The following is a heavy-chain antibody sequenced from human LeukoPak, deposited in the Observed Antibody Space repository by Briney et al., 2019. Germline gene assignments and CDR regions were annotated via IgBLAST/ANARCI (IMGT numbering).Heavy chain of an antibody. D-gene: IGHD3-9*01. CDR2: ISYHGSNK. V-gene: IGHV3-30*19. CDR3: ARDAYYDILTGYSGFDI. J-gene: IGHJ3*02. Sequence: GGSLRLSCAASGFTFSTYGMHWVRQAPGKGLEWVAVISYHGSNKYYADSVKGRFTISRDNSKNTLYLQMNSLRAEDTAVYYCARDAYYDILTGYSGFDIWGQGTMVTVSS. CDR1: GFTFSTYG.